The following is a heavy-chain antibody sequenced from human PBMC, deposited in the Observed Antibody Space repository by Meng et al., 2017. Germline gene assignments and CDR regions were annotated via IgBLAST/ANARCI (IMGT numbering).Heavy chain of an antibody. Sequence: GESLKISCAASGFTFSDYYMSWIRQAPGKGLEWVSVIYSGGSTYYADSVKGRFTISRDNSKNTLYLQMNSLRAEDTAVYYCARGPRYSSSWYDAFDIWGQGTMVTVSS. J-gene: IGHJ3*02. CDR3: ARGPRYSSSWYDAFDI. CDR1: GFTFSDYY. D-gene: IGHD6-13*01. V-gene: IGHV3-66*02. CDR2: IYSGGST.